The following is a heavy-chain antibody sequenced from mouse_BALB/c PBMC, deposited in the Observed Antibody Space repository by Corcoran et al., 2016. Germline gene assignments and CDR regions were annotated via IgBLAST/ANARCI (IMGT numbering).Heavy chain of an antibody. CDR3: ASPLYGNVFAY. CDR1: GYTFTSYV. Sequence: EVQLQQSGPELVKPGASVKMSCKASGYTFTSYVMHWVKQKPGQGLEWIGYINPYNDGTKYNEKFKGKATLTSDKSSSTAYMELSSLTSEDSAVYDCASPLYGNVFAYWGQGTLVTVSA. D-gene: IGHD2-1*01. J-gene: IGHJ3*01. CDR2: INPYNDGT. V-gene: IGHV1S136*01.